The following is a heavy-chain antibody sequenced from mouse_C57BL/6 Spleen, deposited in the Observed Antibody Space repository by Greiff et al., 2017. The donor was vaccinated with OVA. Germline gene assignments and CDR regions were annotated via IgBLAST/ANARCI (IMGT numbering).Heavy chain of an antibody. J-gene: IGHJ2*01. Sequence: VQRVESGAELVKPGASVKISCKASGYAFSSYWMNWVKQRPGKGLEWIGQIYPGDGDTNYNGKFKGKATLTADKSSSTAYMQLSSLTSEDSAVYFCARSRDYYGSSVFDYWGQGTTLTVSS. CDR2: IYPGDGDT. CDR3: ARSRDYYGSSVFDY. CDR1: GYAFSSYW. V-gene: IGHV1-80*01. D-gene: IGHD1-1*01.